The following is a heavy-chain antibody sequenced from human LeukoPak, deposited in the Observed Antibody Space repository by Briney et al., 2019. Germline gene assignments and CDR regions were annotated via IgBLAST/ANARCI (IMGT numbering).Heavy chain of an antibody. J-gene: IGHJ4*02. CDR2: ISWNSGSI. CDR3: AKGQYYYDSSGYYYGY. Sequence: GGSLRLSCAASGFTFDDYAMHWVRQAPGKGLEWVSGISWNSGSIGYADSVKGRFTISRDSAKNSLYLQMNSLRAEDTALYYCAKGQYYYDSSGYYYGYWGQGTLVTVSS. D-gene: IGHD3-22*01. V-gene: IGHV3-9*01. CDR1: GFTFDDYA.